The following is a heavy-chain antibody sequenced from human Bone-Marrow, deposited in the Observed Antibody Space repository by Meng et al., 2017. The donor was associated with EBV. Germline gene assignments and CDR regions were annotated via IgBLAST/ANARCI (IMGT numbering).Heavy chain of an antibody. D-gene: IGHD3-10*01. CDR2: LIPMSGAP. V-gene: IGHV1-69*01. CDR3: ASESGRGFTPDY. CDR1: GGTFSSDA. J-gene: IGHJ4*02. Sequence: VQLVQSGDEVKDAGFSGKVSCKTSGGTFSSDASSWVRQAPGQGRVWLGGLIPMSGAPYYAQNFQGRVTITADESTSTHYMELSNLRSEDTAMYYCASESGRGFTPDYWGQGTLVTVSS.